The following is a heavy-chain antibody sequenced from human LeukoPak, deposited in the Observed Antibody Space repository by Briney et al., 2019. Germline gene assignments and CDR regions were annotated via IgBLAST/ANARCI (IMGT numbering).Heavy chain of an antibody. J-gene: IGHJ4*02. V-gene: IGHV4-59*01. D-gene: IGHD3-10*01. CDR3: ARAGNYYTSGSYLGY. CDR1: GGSISSYY. Sequence: PSETLSLTCTVSGGSISSYYWSWIRQPPGKGLEWIGYIYYRGSANYNPSLKSRVTISVDTSKIQFSLKLTSVTAADTAVYYCARAGNYYTSGSYLGYWGQGTLVTVSS. CDR2: IYYRGSA.